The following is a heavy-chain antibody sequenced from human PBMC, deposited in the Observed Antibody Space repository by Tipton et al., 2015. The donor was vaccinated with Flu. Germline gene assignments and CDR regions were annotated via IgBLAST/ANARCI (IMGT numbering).Heavy chain of an antibody. CDR3: ASHSYSRGRAGR. CDR1: GGSISGNY. J-gene: IGHJ4*02. Sequence: GLMKPSETLSLTCTVSGGSISGNYWNWIRQPAGKGLEWIGRIYSNENTKYNPALQSRVTMSLDTSKNQFSLKMTSVTAADTAVYYCASHSYSRGRAGRWGQGTLVTVSS. D-gene: IGHD4-11*01. CDR2: IYSNENT. V-gene: IGHV4-4*07.